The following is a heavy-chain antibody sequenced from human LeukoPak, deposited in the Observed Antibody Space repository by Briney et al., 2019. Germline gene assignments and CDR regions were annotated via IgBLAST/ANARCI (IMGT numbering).Heavy chain of an antibody. D-gene: IGHD1-26*01. CDR3: ARPTGRPSNYYSMDV. CDR1: GYSFTGYD. CDR2: MNPNNGNT. Sequence: ASVKVSRKASGYSFTGYDINWVRQATGQGLEWMGWMNPNNGNTGYAQRFQGRVTMTRDTATSTAYMELSSLKFEDTAVYYCARPTGRPSNYYSMDVWGKGTPVAVSS. V-gene: IGHV1-8*01. J-gene: IGHJ6*03.